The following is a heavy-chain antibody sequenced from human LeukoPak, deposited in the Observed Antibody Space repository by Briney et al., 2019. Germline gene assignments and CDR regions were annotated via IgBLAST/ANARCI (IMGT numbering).Heavy chain of an antibody. CDR3: ARVYPQIYYYYGMDV. D-gene: IGHD2-2*01. Sequence: ASVKVSCKASGYTFTGYYMHWVRQAPGQGLEWMGRISPNSGGTNYAQKFQGRVTMTRDTSISTAYMELSRLRSDDTAVYYCARVYPQIYYYYGMDVWGQGTTVTVSS. V-gene: IGHV1-2*06. J-gene: IGHJ6*02. CDR1: GYTFTGYY. CDR2: ISPNSGGT.